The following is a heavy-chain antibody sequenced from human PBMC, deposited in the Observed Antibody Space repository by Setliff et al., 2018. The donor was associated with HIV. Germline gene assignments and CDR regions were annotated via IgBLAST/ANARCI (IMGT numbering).Heavy chain of an antibody. D-gene: IGHD3-3*01. J-gene: IGHJ4*02. CDR1: GYTFTAHH. V-gene: IGHV1-2*02. CDR3: ARVVDRDYDFWSAYEY. Sequence: ASVKVSCKSPGYTFTAHHIHWVRQAPGQGPEWMGWIIPKSGETSYAEKFRGRVTMTRDTSLSTAYMELSWLTSDDTAVYYCARVVDRDYDFWSAYEYWGQGTMVTVSS. CDR2: IIPKSGET.